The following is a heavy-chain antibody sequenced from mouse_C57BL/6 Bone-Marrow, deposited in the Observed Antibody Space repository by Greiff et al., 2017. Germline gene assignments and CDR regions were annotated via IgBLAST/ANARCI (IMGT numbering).Heavy chain of an antibody. J-gene: IGHJ1*03. Sequence: QVQLQQPGAELVRPGTSVKLSCKASGYTFTSYWMHWVKQRPGQGLEWIGVIDPSDSYTNYNQKFKGKATFTVDTSSSTAYMQLSSLTSEDSAVYCCARYSTTVVANDWYFDVWGTGTTVTVSS. CDR1: GYTFTSYW. CDR2: IDPSDSYT. CDR3: ARYSTTVVANDWYFDV. V-gene: IGHV1-59*01. D-gene: IGHD1-1*01.